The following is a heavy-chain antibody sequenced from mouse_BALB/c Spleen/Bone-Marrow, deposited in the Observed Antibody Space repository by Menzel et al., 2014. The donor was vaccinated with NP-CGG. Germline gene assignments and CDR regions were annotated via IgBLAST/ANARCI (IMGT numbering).Heavy chain of an antibody. V-gene: IGHV1S135*01. D-gene: IGHD2-3*01. Sequence: EVQVVESGPELVKPGASVKASCKASGYAFTDYNIYWVKQRHGKSLEWIGYIDLYNGGTSYNQKFKGKATLTVDKSSSIAYMHLNSLTSEDSAVYYCARLGDGYYDALDYWGQGTSVTVSS. CDR3: ARLGDGYYDALDY. J-gene: IGHJ4*01. CDR2: IDLYNGGT. CDR1: GYAFTDYN.